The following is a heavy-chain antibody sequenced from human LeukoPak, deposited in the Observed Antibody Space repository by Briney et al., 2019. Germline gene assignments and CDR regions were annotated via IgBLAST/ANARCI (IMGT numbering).Heavy chain of an antibody. D-gene: IGHD6-13*01. J-gene: IGHJ6*02. Sequence: ASVKVSCKVSGYTLTELSMHWVRQAPGKGPEWMGGVGLEDGETIYAQKFQGRVTMTEDTSTDTAYMELSSLRSEDTAVYFCATGVLKKVYGSSWSSYYSYYGMDVWGQGTTVTVSS. CDR2: VGLEDGET. CDR3: ATGVLKKVYGSSWSSYYSYYGMDV. V-gene: IGHV1-24*01. CDR1: GYTLTELS.